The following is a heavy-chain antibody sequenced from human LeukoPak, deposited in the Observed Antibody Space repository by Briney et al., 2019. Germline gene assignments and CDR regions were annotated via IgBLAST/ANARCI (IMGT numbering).Heavy chain of an antibody. CDR3: ATATTYCGADCYPLDAFDI. D-gene: IGHD2-21*02. CDR1: GYTFTAYY. V-gene: IGHV1-2*02. Sequence: ASVKVSCKASGYTFTAYYMHWVRQAPGQGLEWMGWINPNSGGTNYAQKFLGRITMTRDTSITTAYMELSRLRFDDTAVYYCATATTYCGADCYPLDAFDIWGQGTMVTVSS. CDR2: INPNSGGT. J-gene: IGHJ3*02.